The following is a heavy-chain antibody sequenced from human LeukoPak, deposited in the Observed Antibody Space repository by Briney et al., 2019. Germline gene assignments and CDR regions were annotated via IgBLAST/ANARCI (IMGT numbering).Heavy chain of an antibody. CDR3: ARDVYGDGYNSFDY. V-gene: IGHV3-21*01. CDR1: GFTFSSYS. J-gene: IGHJ4*02. CDR2: ISSSSSYI. D-gene: IGHD5-24*01. Sequence: PGGSLRLSCAASGFTFSSYSMNWVRQAPGKGLDWFSSISSSSSYIYYADSVKGRFTISRDNAKNSLYLQMNSLRAEDTAVYYCARDVYGDGYNSFDYWGLGILVTVSS.